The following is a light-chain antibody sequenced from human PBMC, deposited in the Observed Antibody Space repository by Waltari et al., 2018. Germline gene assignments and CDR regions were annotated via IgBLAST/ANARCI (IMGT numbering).Light chain of an antibody. J-gene: IGLJ2*01. CDR2: NGA. CDR3: HSYDRSLDGVV. V-gene: IGLV1-40*01. CDR1: SSHIGADYG. Sequence: QSVLTQPPSVSGAPGHTVTITSTGSSSHIGADYGVHWYQQLPGTAPKLLIDNGANRPSGVPDRFSGSRSGTSASLAITGLQAEDEADYFCHSYDRSLDGVVFGGGTKLTVL.